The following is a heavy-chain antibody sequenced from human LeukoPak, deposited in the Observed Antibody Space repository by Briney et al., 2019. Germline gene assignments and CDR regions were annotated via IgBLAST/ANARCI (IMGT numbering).Heavy chain of an antibody. D-gene: IGHD1-26*01. J-gene: IGHJ4*02. CDR3: ARVMYSGSYYSVDY. CDR1: GFTFSSYG. CDR2: ISSSSTTI. V-gene: IGHV3-48*02. Sequence: GGSLRLSCAASGFTFSSYGMHWVRQAPGKGLEWVSYISSSSTTIYYADSVKGRFTISRDNAKNSLYLQMNSLRDEDTAVYYCARVMYSGSYYSVDYWGQGTLVTVSS.